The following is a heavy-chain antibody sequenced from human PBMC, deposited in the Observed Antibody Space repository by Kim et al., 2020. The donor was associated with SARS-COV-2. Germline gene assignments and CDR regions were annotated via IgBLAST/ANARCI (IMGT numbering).Heavy chain of an antibody. J-gene: IGHJ3*02. D-gene: IGHD3-22*01. V-gene: IGHV4-4*02. Sequence: TYNPSLKSRVTISLDKSAHHFSLQLYSVTAADTAVYYCTRSIRGYDAFDIWGQGTMITVSS. CDR3: TRSIRGYDAFDI.